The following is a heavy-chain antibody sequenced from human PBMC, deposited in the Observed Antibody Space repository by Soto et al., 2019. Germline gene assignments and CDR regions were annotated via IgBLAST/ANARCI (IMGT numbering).Heavy chain of an antibody. Sequence: SVKVSCKASGFTFTSSAVQWVRQARGQRLEWIGWIVVGSGNTNYAQKFQERVTITRDMSTSTAYMELSSLRSEDTAVYYCAAGRFFTAMAPVFDYWGQGTLVTVSS. CDR2: IVVGSGNT. CDR3: AAGRFFTAMAPVFDY. D-gene: IGHD5-18*01. J-gene: IGHJ4*02. V-gene: IGHV1-58*01. CDR1: GFTFTSSA.